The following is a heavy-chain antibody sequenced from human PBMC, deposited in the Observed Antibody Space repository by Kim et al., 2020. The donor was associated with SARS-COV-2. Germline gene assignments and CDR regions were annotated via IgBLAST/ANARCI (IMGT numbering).Heavy chain of an antibody. V-gene: IGHV4-59*01. D-gene: IGHD2-15*01. CDR1: GGSISSYY. CDR3: ARGDGGFISQYYYYGMDV. Sequence: SETLSLTCTVSGGSISSYYWSWIRQPPGKGLEWIGYIYYSGSTNYNPSLKSRVTISVDTSKNQFSLKLSSVTAADTAVYYCARGDGGFISQYYYYGMDVWGQGTTVTVSS. CDR2: IYYSGST. J-gene: IGHJ6*02.